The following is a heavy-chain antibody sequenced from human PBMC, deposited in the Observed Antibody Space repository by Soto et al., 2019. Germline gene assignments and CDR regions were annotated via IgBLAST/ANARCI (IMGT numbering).Heavy chain of an antibody. CDR1: GFTFSSYG. Sequence: GGSLRLSCAASGFTFSSYGMHWVRQAPGKGLEWVAVIWCDGSNKYYADSVKGRFTISRDNSKNTLYLQMNSLRAEDTAVYYCARDLDQVAATAYFDYWGQGTLVTVSS. D-gene: IGHD2-15*01. CDR2: IWCDGSNK. J-gene: IGHJ4*02. CDR3: ARDLDQVAATAYFDY. V-gene: IGHV3-33*01.